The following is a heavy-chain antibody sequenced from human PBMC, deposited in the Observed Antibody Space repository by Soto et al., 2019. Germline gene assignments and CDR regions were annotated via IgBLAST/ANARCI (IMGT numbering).Heavy chain of an antibody. D-gene: IGHD1-7*01. V-gene: IGHV1-18*04. CDR1: GYIFTSYT. CDR2: VSAYTGET. J-gene: IGHJ3*02. Sequence: QVQLVQSGPAVKKPGASVKLSCKASGYIFTSYTVTWVRQAPGQGLEWMGWVSAYTGETQYAQRFHGTVTMTTNTSTSTAYMEMRSLKSDDTAVYYCARGGNWNYVGAFDIWGQGTMVTVSS. CDR3: ARGGNWNYVGAFDI.